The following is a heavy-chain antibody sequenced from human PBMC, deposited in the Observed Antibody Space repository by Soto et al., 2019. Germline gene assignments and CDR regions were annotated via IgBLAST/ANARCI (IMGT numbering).Heavy chain of an antibody. CDR1: GFTFSSYA. V-gene: IGHV3-30-3*01. Sequence: QVQLVESGGGVVQPGRSLRLSCAASGFTFSSYAMHWVRQAPGKGLEWVAVISYDGSNKYYADSVKGRFTISRDNSKNTLYLQMNSLRAEDTAVYYCAREGYSYGSKGDFDYWGQGTLVTVSS. CDR2: ISYDGSNK. CDR3: AREGYSYGSKGDFDY. J-gene: IGHJ4*02. D-gene: IGHD5-18*01.